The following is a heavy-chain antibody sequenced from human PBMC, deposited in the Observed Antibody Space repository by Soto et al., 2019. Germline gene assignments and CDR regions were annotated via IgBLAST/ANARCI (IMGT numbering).Heavy chain of an antibody. V-gene: IGHV1-46*01. CDR3: ARSPTPKSFFDY. J-gene: IGHJ4*02. CDR1: GYSFTNYY. Sequence: ASVKVSCKASGYSFTNYYTHWVRQAPGQGLEWMGIINPLGGDTNYAQRFQGRLTMTRDTSTSIVYMELRSLRSEDTAIYYCARSPTPKSFFDYWGQGALVTVSA. CDR2: INPLGGDT. D-gene: IGHD4-4*01.